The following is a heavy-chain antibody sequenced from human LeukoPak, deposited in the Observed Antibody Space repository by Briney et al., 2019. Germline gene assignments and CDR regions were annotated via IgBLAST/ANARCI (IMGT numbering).Heavy chain of an antibody. Sequence: PSETLSLTCTVSGGSISSSSYYWGWIRQPPGKGLEWIGSIYYSGSTYYNPSLKSRVTISVDTSKNQFSLKLSSVTAADTAVYYCARAATLILFDYWGQGALVTVSS. D-gene: IGHD2-15*01. CDR1: GGSISSSSYY. V-gene: IGHV4-39*07. CDR3: ARAATLILFDY. J-gene: IGHJ4*02. CDR2: IYYSGST.